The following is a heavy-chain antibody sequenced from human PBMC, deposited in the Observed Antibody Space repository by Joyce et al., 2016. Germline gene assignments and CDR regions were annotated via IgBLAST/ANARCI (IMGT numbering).Heavy chain of an antibody. CDR2: ITSSGAEI. CDR3: ARDIVVALDV. V-gene: IGHV3-21*01. D-gene: IGHD2-15*01. J-gene: IGHJ6*04. CDR1: GFTFGRYS. Sequence: QLVESAVGLVNPGGSLRLSCEASGFTFGRYSRNCVRQAPGKGLEWVASITSSGAEIYYAESVEDLVTISRDNARNSLSLEMNSRRAEDTAVYFCARDIVVALDVWGKGTTVTVSS.